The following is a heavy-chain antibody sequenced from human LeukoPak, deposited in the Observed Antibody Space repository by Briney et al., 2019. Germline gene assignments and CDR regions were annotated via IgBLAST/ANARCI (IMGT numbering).Heavy chain of an antibody. CDR3: ARGGYSYGFGFDY. V-gene: IGHV3-21*01. J-gene: IGHJ4*02. CDR2: ISSSSSYI. D-gene: IGHD5-18*01. Sequence: GGSLRLSCAASGCTFSSYSMNWIRQAPGKGLEWVSSISSSSSYIYHADSMKGRFTISRDNAKNSLYLQMSSLRGEDTAVYYCARGGYSYGFGFDYWGQGTLVTVYS. CDR1: GCTFSSYS.